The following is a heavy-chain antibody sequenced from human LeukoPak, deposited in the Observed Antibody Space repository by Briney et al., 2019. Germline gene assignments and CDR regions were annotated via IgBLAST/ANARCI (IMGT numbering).Heavy chain of an antibody. CDR3: AKAIKWELRPVYFDY. CDR2: ISGSGGST. Sequence: GGSLRLSCAASGFTFSSYAMSWVRQAPGKGLEWVSAISGSGGSTYYADSVKGRFTISRDNSKNTLYLQMNSLRAEDTAVYYCAKAIKWELRPVYFDYWAREPWSPSPQ. J-gene: IGHJ4*02. CDR1: GFTFSSYA. D-gene: IGHD1-26*01. V-gene: IGHV3-23*01.